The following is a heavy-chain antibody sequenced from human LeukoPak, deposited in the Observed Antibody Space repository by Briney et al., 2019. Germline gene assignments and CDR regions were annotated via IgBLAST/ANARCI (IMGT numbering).Heavy chain of an antibody. CDR2: ISSSSSYI. CDR3: ARDTEMATIEYYFDY. D-gene: IGHD5-24*01. CDR1: GFTFSSYS. Sequence: GGSLRLSCAASGFTFSSYSMNWVRQAPGKGLEWVSSISSSSSYIYYADSVKGRFTVSRDNAKNSLYLQTNSLRAEDTAVYYCARDTEMATIEYYFDYWGQGTLVTVSS. J-gene: IGHJ4*02. V-gene: IGHV3-21*01.